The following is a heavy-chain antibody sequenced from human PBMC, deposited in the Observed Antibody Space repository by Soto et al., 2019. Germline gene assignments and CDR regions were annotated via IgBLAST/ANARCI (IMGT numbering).Heavy chain of an antibody. J-gene: IGHJ4*02. Sequence: QVQLVESGGGVVQPGRSLRLSCAASGFTFSTYAVHWVRQAPGKGLEWVAVISSDGSDKYYAGSVKGRISISRDNSKSTLYLQMDSLRAEDTDLYSCATGAVTNSMYYFDYWGQGTLVTVSS. CDR3: ATGAVTNSMYYFDY. CDR2: ISSDGSDK. V-gene: IGHV3-30*03. CDR1: GFTFSTYA. D-gene: IGHD4-17*01.